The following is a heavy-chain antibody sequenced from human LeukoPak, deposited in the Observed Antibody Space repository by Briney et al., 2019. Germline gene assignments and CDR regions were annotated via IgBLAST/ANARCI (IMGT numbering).Heavy chain of an antibody. CDR1: GGSISSSSYY. CDR3: ALGRAVARNLY. Sequence: SETLSLTCTVSGGSISSSSYYWGWIRQPPGQGLEWIGSIYYSGSTYYNPSLKSRVTISVDTSKNQFSLKLSSVTAADTAVYYCALGRAVARNLYWGQGTLVTVSS. J-gene: IGHJ4*02. CDR2: IYYSGST. V-gene: IGHV4-39*01. D-gene: IGHD6-19*01.